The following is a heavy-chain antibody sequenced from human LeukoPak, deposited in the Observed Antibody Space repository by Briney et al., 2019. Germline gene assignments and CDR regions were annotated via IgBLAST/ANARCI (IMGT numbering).Heavy chain of an antibody. J-gene: IGHJ4*02. V-gene: IGHV3-21*01. CDR2: ISSWNDYI. CDR1: GFTFSSYS. Sequence: GGSLRLSCAASGFTFSSYSMNWVRQAPGKGLEWVSSISSWNDYIYHADSVKGRFAISRDNSKNSLYLQMNSLRVEDTATYYTARDCGYCVKGVCYFDYWGQGTLVTVSS. CDR3: ARDCGYCVKGVCYFDY. D-gene: IGHD2-15*01.